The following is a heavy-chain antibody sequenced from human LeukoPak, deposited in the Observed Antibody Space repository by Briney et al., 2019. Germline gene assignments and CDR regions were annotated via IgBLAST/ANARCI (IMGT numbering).Heavy chain of an antibody. J-gene: IGHJ4*02. V-gene: IGHV4-30-4*08. D-gene: IGHD2-15*01. CDR2: IYYSGST. CDR3: ARVNPGMAAIDY. Sequence: PSQTLSLTCTVSGGSISSGSYYWSWIRQPPGKGLEWIGYIYYSGSTYYNPSLKSRVTISVDTSKNQFSLKLSSVTAADTAVYYCARVNPGMAAIDYWGQGTLVTVSS. CDR1: GGSISSGSYY.